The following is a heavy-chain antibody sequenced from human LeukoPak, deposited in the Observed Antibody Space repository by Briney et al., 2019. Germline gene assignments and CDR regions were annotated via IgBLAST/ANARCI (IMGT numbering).Heavy chain of an antibody. CDR1: GLYFQHYC. CDR3: ASHRRGHGSEY. CDR2: VYYSGRT. V-gene: IGHV4-59*08. Sequence: SETLSLPFTGSGLYFQHYCCSWGRQAPGKGLEWVGYVYYSGRTDYSPFLQSRLPISADASKDPFSLTLRSVTAADTAVYYCASHRRGHGSEYWGQGTLVPVSP. J-gene: IGHJ4*02. D-gene: IGHD3-10*01.